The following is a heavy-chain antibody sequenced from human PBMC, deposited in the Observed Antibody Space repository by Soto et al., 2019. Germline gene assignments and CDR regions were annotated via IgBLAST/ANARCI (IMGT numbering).Heavy chain of an antibody. CDR3: AREASIYSSSWYPR. V-gene: IGHV3-30-3*01. CDR1: GFTFSSYA. CDR2: ISYDGSNK. Sequence: GGSLRLSCAASGFTFSSYAMHWVRQAPGKGLEWVAVISYDGSNKYYADSVKGRFTISRDNSKNTLYLQMNSLRAEDTAVYYCAREASIYSSSWYPRWGQGTLVTVSS. J-gene: IGHJ4*02. D-gene: IGHD6-13*01.